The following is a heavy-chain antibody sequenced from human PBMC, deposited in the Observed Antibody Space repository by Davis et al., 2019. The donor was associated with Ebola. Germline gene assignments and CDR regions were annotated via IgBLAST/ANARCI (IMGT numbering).Heavy chain of an antibody. Sequence: SVKVSCKASGYTFTNYGITWVRQAPAQGLEWMGRIIPILGIANYAQKFQGRVTITADKSTSTAYMELSSLRSEDTAVYYCAREMATIRDYWGQGTLVTVSS. CDR3: AREMATIRDY. CDR2: IIPILGIA. J-gene: IGHJ4*02. CDR1: GYTFTNYG. V-gene: IGHV1-69*04. D-gene: IGHD5-24*01.